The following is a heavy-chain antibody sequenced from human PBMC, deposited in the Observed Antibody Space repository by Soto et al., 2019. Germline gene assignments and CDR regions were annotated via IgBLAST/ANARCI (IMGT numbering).Heavy chain of an antibody. Sequence: QVQLQESGPGLVKPSQTLSLTCTVSGGSISSGDYYWSWIRQPPEKGLVWIGYIYYSGSTYYNPSLKSRVTISGDTSTNQCSLKLSSVTAADTAVYYCDRVQEEWELQGRVLDYWGQGALVTDS. CDR2: IYYSGST. CDR1: GGSISSGDYY. J-gene: IGHJ4*02. D-gene: IGHD1-26*01. V-gene: IGHV4-30-4*01. CDR3: DRVQEEWELQGRVLDY.